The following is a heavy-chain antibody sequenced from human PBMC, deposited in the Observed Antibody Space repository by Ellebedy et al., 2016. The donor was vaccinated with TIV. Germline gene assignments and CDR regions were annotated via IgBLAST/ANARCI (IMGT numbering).Heavy chain of an antibody. CDR1: GGTFSSYA. J-gene: IGHJ6*02. CDR3: ARDQVVAATQDYYGMDV. Sequence: SVKVSCXASGGTFSSYAISWVRQAPGQGLEWMGGIIPIFGTANYAQKFQGRVTITADESTSTAYMELSSLRSEDTAVYYCARDQVVAATQDYYGMDVWGQGTTVTVSS. CDR2: IIPIFGTA. V-gene: IGHV1-69*13. D-gene: IGHD2-15*01.